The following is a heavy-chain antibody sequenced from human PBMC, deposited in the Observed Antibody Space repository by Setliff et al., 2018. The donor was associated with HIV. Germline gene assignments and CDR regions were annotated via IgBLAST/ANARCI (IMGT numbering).Heavy chain of an antibody. Sequence: GASVKVSCKASGYTFINYGINWVRQAPGQGLEWLGWSSPNGNTKNHHKFEGRITMTTDTPTTTAFMELRSLTSDDTAVYFCAREPPSSNPTLQYAFDLWGQGTMVTVSS. CDR1: GYTFINYG. V-gene: IGHV1-18*01. CDR3: AREPPSSNPTLQYAFDL. D-gene: IGHD4-4*01. J-gene: IGHJ3*01. CDR2: SSPNGNT.